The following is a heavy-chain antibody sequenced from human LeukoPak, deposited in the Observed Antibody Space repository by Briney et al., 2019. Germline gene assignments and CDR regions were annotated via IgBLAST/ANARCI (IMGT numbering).Heavy chain of an antibody. J-gene: IGHJ4*02. CDR1: GFTFSSYW. V-gene: IGHV3-23*01. CDR3: AKDGAPSGYFDY. CDR2: ISGSGGST. Sequence: HPGGSLRLSCAASGFTFSSYWMSWVRQAPGKGLEWVSAISGSGGSTYYADSVKGRFTISRGNSKNTLYLQMNSLRAEDTAVYYCAKDGAPSGYFDYWGQGTLVTVSS. D-gene: IGHD4/OR15-4a*01.